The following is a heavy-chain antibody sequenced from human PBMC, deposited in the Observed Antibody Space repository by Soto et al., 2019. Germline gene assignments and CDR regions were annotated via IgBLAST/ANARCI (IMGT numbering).Heavy chain of an antibody. J-gene: IGHJ5*02. D-gene: IGHD2-2*01. Sequence: SETLSLTCTVSGGSISSGGYYWSWIRQHPGKGLEWIGYIYYSGSTYYNPSPKSRVTISVDTSKNQFSLKLSSVTAADTAVYYCARVNKAAAISSFDPWGQGTLVTVSS. CDR2: IYYSGST. CDR3: ARVNKAAAISSFDP. CDR1: GGSISSGGYY. V-gene: IGHV4-31*03.